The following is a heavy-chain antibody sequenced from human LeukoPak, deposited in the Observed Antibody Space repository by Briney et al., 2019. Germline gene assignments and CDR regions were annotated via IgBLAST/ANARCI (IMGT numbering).Heavy chain of an antibody. D-gene: IGHD3-10*01. Sequence: ASVKVSCKASGYTFTSYGISWVRQAPGQGLEWMGWINPNSGGTNYAQKFQGRVTMTRDTSISTAYMELSRLRSDDTAVYYCARAYYGSGSYYKFKFDYWGQGTLVTVSS. CDR3: ARAYYGSGSYYKFKFDY. CDR1: GYTFTSYG. CDR2: INPNSGGT. V-gene: IGHV1-2*02. J-gene: IGHJ4*02.